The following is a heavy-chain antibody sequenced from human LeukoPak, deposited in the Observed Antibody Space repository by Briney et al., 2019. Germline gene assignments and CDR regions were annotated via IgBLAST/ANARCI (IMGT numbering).Heavy chain of an antibody. Sequence: GGSLRLSCTASGFTFGDYAMSWFRQAPGKGPEWVGFIRSKAYGGTTEYAASVKGRFTISRDDSKSIAYLQMNSLKTEDTAVYYCTREGRSGGYSNWGQGTLVTVSS. CDR3: TREGRSGGYSN. D-gene: IGHD1-26*01. J-gene: IGHJ4*02. CDR1: GFTFGDYA. V-gene: IGHV3-49*03. CDR2: IRSKAYGGTT.